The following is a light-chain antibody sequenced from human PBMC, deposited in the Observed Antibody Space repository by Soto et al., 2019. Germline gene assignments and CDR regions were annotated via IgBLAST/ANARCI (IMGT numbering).Light chain of an antibody. CDR3: QQYYTTPVT. CDR1: QSLLH. CDR2: WAS. Sequence: DSVMTQSPDSLAVSLGERATINCKSSQSLLHLAWYQQKPGQPPKLLIYWASTRESGVPDRFSGSASGTDFTLTISSLRAEDVAVYYCQQYYTTPVTFGQGTKVELK. V-gene: IGKV4-1*01. J-gene: IGKJ1*01.